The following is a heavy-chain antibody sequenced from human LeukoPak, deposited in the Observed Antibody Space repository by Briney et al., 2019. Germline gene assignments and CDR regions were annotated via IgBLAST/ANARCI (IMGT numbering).Heavy chain of an antibody. CDR3: AKKGNYYDSSGYYPWYFDL. CDR1: GGSISSGDYY. D-gene: IGHD3-22*01. J-gene: IGHJ2*01. CDR2: IYYSGST. Sequence: SETLSLTCTVSGGSISSGDYYWSWIRQPPGKGLEWIGYIYYSGSTYYNPSLKSRVTISVDTSKNQFSLKLSSVTAADTAVYYCAKKGNYYDSSGYYPWYFDLWGRGTLVTVSS. V-gene: IGHV4-30-4*01.